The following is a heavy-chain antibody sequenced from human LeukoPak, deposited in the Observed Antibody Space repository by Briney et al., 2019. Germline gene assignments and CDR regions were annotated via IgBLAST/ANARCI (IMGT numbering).Heavy chain of an antibody. CDR1: GYPFTSYN. V-gene: IGHV1-8*01. CDR3: ARGLPKAVFGMVIED. J-gene: IGHJ1*01. D-gene: IGHD3-3*01. Sequence: GASVKVSCKASGYPFTSYNVNWVRQATGQGLEWMGWMNTNSGNTGYSQNFQGRVTMTRDTSISTAYMELSSLMSEHTAVYYCARGLPKAVFGMVIEDWGQGTLVTVSS. CDR2: MNTNSGNT.